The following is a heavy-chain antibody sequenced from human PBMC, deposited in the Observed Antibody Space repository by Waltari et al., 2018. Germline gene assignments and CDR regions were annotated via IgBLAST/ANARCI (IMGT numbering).Heavy chain of an antibody. CDR3: ARDNPQQWLAYDY. Sequence: EVQLVESGGGLVKPGGSLRLSCAASGFTFSSYSMNWVRQAPGKGLEWVSSISSSSSYIYYADSVKGRFTISRDNAKNSLYLQMNSLRAEDTAVYYCARDNPQQWLAYDYWGQGTLVTVSS. CDR2: ISSSSSYI. CDR1: GFTFSSYS. D-gene: IGHD6-19*01. J-gene: IGHJ4*02. V-gene: IGHV3-21*01.